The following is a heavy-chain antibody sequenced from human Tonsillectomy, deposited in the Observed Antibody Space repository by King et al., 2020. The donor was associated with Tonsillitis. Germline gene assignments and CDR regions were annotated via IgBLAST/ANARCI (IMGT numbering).Heavy chain of an antibody. Sequence: VQLVQSGGGVVQPGRSLRLSCAASGFTFSSYVMHWVRQAPGKGLEWVAVISYDGSNKYYADSVKGRFTISRDNSKNTLYLQMNSLRAEDTAVHYCATERITGHTSYGMDVWGQGTTVTVSS. D-gene: IGHD1-20*01. V-gene: IGHV3-30*03. CDR3: ATERITGHTSYGMDV. CDR2: ISYDGSNK. CDR1: GFTFSSYV. J-gene: IGHJ6*02.